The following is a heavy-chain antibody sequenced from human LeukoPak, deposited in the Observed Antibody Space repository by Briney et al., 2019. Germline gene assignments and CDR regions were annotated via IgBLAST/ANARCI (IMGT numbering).Heavy chain of an antibody. CDR1: GFIFSSYW. CDR2: IKTDGSTK. V-gene: IGHV3-74*01. D-gene: IGHD6-13*01. J-gene: IGHJ6*03. CDR3: AKGGAAASYYYYMDV. Sequence: GGSLRLSCAGSGFIFSSYWMHWVRQAPGKGLMWVSRIKTDGSTKYYADSVKGRFTVSRDNAKNTLYLQMNSLRAEDTAVYYCAKGGAAASYYYYMDVWGKGTTVTVSS.